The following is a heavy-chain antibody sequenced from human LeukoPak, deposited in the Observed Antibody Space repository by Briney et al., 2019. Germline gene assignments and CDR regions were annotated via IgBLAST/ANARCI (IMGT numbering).Heavy chain of an antibody. CDR3: ARQEPEEDAFDI. CDR2: IYAAGRT. J-gene: IGHJ3*02. V-gene: IGHV3-66*04. CDR1: GFTFSSHG. D-gene: IGHD1-14*01. Sequence: GGSLRLSCAASGFTFSSHGMSWVRQAPGKGLEWVSTIYAAGRTFHTDSVKGRFTISRDNSKNTLYLQMNNLKAEDTAVYYCARQEPEEDAFDIWGQGTMVSVS.